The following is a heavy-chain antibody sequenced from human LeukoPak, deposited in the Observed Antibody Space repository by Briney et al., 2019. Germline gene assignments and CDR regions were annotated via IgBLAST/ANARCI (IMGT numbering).Heavy chain of an antibody. CDR2: ISSTGTTM. Sequence: GGSLRLSCAVSGFTFSSYDMNWVRQAPGRGLEWVSYISSTGTTMQYADSVRGRFTIARDNTKNSLYLQMNSLRAEYTAVYYCARGTQSPVSGYFDFWGQGTLVTVSS. CDR1: GFTFSSYD. V-gene: IGHV3-48*03. CDR3: ARGTQSPVSGYFDF. J-gene: IGHJ4*02. D-gene: IGHD3-10*01.